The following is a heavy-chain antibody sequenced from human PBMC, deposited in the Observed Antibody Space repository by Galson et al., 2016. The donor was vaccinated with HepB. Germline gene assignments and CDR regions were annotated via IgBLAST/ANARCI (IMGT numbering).Heavy chain of an antibody. CDR2: IYWDDYG. CDR3: AHLTYGAGSYYNDY. V-gene: IGHV2-5*02. J-gene: IGHJ4*02. D-gene: IGHD3-10*01. CDR1: GFSLSTSAVG. Sequence: PALVKPTQTLTLTCTFSGFSLSTSAVGVGWIRQPPGKALEWLALIYWDDYGRYSPSPRTRLTITKDTSKNQVVLRMANMDPVDTATYYCAHLTYGAGSYYNDYWGQGTLVTVSS.